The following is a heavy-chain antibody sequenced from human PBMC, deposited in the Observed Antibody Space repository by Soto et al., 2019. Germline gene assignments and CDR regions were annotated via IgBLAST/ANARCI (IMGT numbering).Heavy chain of an antibody. D-gene: IGHD1-26*01. V-gene: IGHV4-39*01. CDR3: ARHKSGSYPDY. J-gene: IGHJ4*02. CDR1: GGSISSSSYY. CDR2: IYYSGST. Sequence: SETLSLTCTVSGGSISSSSYYWGWIRQPPGKGLEWIGSIYYSGSTYYNPSLKSRVTISVDTSKNQFSLKLSSVTAADTAVYYCARHKSGSYPDYWGQGTLVTVSS.